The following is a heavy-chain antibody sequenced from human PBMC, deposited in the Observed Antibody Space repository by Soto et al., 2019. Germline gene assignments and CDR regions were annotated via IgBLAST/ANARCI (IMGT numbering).Heavy chain of an antibody. Sequence: GGSLRLSCAASGFTFGSHWMNWVRQAPGKGLGWVANIKEDGSGKYYVDSVKGRFTISRDNAKNSLYLQMNSLRAEDTAVYFCARAGASCYCSDYWGQGTLVTVSS. J-gene: IGHJ4*02. V-gene: IGHV3-7*01. CDR3: ARAGASCYCSDY. D-gene: IGHD2-2*01. CDR2: IKEDGSGK. CDR1: GFTFGSHW.